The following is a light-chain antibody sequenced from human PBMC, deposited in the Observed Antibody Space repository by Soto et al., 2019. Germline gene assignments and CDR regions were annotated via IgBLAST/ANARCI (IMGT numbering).Light chain of an antibody. CDR1: QSISSW. CDR2: QAS. CDR3: QYYKESST. J-gene: IGKJ1*01. Sequence: IQMTQSPSTLSASVGDRVTITCRASQSISSWLAWYQQKPGRAPKLLIYQASSSEIGVPSRFSGSRSGTEFTLTISSLQPDDIATYYCQYYKESSTFGQGTRLQI. V-gene: IGKV1-5*03.